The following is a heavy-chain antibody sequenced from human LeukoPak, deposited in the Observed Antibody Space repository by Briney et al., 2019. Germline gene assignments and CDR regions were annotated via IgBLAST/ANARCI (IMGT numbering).Heavy chain of an antibody. CDR3: ARVDFGVVDY. D-gene: IGHD3-3*01. CDR1: GGSISSGGYS. V-gene: IGHV4-30-2*01. J-gene: IGHJ4*02. CDR2: IYHSGST. Sequence: PSETLSLTCAVSGGSISSGGYSWSWIRQPPGKGLEWIGYIYHSGSTYYNPSLKSRVTISVDRPKNQFSLKLSSVTAADTAVYYCARVDFGVVDYWGQGTLVTVSS.